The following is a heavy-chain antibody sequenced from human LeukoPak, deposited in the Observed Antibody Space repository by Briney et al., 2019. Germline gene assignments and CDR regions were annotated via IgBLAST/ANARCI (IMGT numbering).Heavy chain of an antibody. CDR2: IYYSGST. CDR1: GGSISSYY. CDR3: ARDSYCYASSCYAGGNWFDP. D-gene: IGHD2-2*01. V-gene: IGHV4-59*12. J-gene: IGHJ5*02. Sequence: PSETLSLTCTVSGGSISSYYWSWIRQPPGKGLEWIGYIYYSGSTNYNPSLKSRVTISVDTSKNQFSLKLNSVTAADTAVYFCARDSYCYASSCYAGGNWFDPWGQGTLVTVSS.